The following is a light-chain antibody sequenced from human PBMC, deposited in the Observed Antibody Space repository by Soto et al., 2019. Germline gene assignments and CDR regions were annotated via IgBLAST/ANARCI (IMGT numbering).Light chain of an antibody. CDR2: GAS. CDR1: QSVRDN. Sequence: EIVLTQSPGTLSLSPGERATLSCRASQSVRDNLAWYQQKPGQAPRLLIYGASTRATGIPARFSGSGSGTEFALTISSLQSEDFAVYYCQQYDNWPLTFGGGTKVDIK. J-gene: IGKJ4*01. CDR3: QQYDNWPLT. V-gene: IGKV3D-15*01.